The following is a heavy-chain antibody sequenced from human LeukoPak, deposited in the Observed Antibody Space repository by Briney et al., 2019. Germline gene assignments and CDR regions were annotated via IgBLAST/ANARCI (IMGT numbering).Heavy chain of an antibody. V-gene: IGHV4-59*01. CDR1: GGSISGYY. CDR2: IYYSGST. Sequence: SETLSLTCTVSGGSISGYYWSRIRQPPGKGLEWIAYIYYSGSTNYNPSLKSRVTISVDTSKKQFSLKLSSVTAADTAVYYCARVAYCGGDCYSFDYWGQGTLVTVSS. CDR3: ARVAYCGGDCYSFDY. J-gene: IGHJ4*02. D-gene: IGHD2-21*02.